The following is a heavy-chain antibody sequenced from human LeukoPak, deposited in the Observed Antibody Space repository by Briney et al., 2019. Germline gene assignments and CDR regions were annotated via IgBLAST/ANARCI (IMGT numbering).Heavy chain of an antibody. CDR1: GFTFSSYS. CDR2: ISSSSSYI. Sequence: AGGSLRLSCAASGFTFSSYSMNWVRQAPGKGLGWVSSISSSSSYIYYADSVKGRFTISRDNAKNSLYLQMNSLRAEDTAVYYCAKYMSSGSRTFDYWGQGTLVTVSS. D-gene: IGHD1-26*01. CDR3: AKYMSSGSRTFDY. V-gene: IGHV3-21*04. J-gene: IGHJ4*02.